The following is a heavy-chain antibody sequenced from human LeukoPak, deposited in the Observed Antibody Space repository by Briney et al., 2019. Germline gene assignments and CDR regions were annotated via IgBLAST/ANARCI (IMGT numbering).Heavy chain of an antibody. J-gene: IGHJ4*02. D-gene: IGHD5-12*01. CDR3: ARKYREGFDY. CDR1: GYIFTGYY. CDR2: MNPNSGNT. Sequence: ASVKVSCKASGYIFTGYYVHWVRQAPGQGLEWMGWMNPNSGNTGYAQKFQGRVTITRNTSISTAYMELSSLRSEDAAVYYCARKYREGFDYRGQGTLVTVSS. V-gene: IGHV1-8*03.